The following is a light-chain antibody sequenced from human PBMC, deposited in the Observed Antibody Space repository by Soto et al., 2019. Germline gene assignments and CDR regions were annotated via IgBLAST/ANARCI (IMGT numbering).Light chain of an antibody. CDR3: AAWDDSLTVV. CDR1: NSNIGTNG. J-gene: IGLJ2*01. V-gene: IGLV1-44*01. CDR2: SNN. Sequence: QSVLTQPPSASGTPGQRVTISCSGSNSNIGTNGVNWYQQLPGTAPKLLIQSNNQRPSGVPDRFSGSKSGTSASLAISGLQSEHEADYYYAAWDDSLTVVFGGGTKLTVL.